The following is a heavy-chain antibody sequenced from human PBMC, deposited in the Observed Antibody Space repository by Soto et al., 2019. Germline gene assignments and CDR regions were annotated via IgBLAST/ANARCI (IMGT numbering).Heavy chain of an antibody. CDR1: GYTFTSYG. V-gene: IGHV1-18*01. Sequence: QVQLEQSGAEVKKPGASVKVSCKASGYTFTSYGITWVRQAPGQGPEWMGWISAYNSNRNYAQKIQGRVTMTTDTSTSTAYMELRSLRSDDTAVYFCARVEDYYSYGVDVWGQGTTVTVSS. J-gene: IGHJ6*02. CDR2: ISAYNSNR. D-gene: IGHD3-3*01. CDR3: ARVEDYYSYGVDV.